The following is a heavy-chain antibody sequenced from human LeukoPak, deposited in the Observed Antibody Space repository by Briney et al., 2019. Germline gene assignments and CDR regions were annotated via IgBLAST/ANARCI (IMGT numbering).Heavy chain of an antibody. J-gene: IGHJ5*02. D-gene: IGHD1-1*01. CDR2: IYHSGST. V-gene: IGHV4-59*01. Sequence: SETLSLTCTVSGGSISSYYWSWIRQPPGKGLEWIGYIYHSGSTNYNPSLKSRVTISVDTSKNQFSLKLSSVTAADTAVYYCAGTTTARPFDPWGQGTLVTVSS. CDR1: GGSISSYY. CDR3: AGTTTARPFDP.